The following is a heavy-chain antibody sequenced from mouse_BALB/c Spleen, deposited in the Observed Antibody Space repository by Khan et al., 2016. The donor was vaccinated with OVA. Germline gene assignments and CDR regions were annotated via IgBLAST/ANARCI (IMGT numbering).Heavy chain of an antibody. Sequence: QIQLVQSGPELKKPGETVKISCKASGYTFTDYSMHWVKQAPGKGLKWMGWINTETGEPSYADDFKGRFAFSLETSASTAYLQINNLKNEDTATYLCASGLKYGNFDYWGKGTTLTGSS. CDR1: GYTFTDYS. CDR2: INTETGEP. D-gene: IGHD2-10*02. J-gene: IGHJ2*01. CDR3: ASGLKYGNFDY. V-gene: IGHV9-2-1*01.